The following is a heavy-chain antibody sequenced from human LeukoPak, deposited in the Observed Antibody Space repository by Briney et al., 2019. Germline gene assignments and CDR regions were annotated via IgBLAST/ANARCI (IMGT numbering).Heavy chain of an antibody. J-gene: IGHJ4*02. CDR3: AGGLGTNACFDY. V-gene: IGHV3-30*04. CDR2: ISYDGSNK. CDR1: GFTFSSYA. D-gene: IGHD7-27*01. Sequence: GGSLRLSCAASGFTFSSYAMHWVRQAPGKGLEWVAVISYDGSNKYYADSVKGRFTISRDNSKNTLYLQMNSLRADDTAVYYCAGGLGTNACFDYWGQGTLVTVSS.